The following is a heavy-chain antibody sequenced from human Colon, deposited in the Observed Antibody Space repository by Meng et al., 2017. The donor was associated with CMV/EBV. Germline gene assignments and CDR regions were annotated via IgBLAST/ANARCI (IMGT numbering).Heavy chain of an antibody. CDR1: GFSITNNY. Sequence: GGSLRLSCAASGFSITNNYMSWVRQAPGKGLEWVSVVSPGGTAYYADSVKGRFTISSDISSNTVHLQMHRLTAEDTATYYCARNCGTYYLGPAYWAQGTLVTVSS. V-gene: IGHV3-53*01. CDR3: ARNCGTYYLGPAY. J-gene: IGHJ4*02. CDR2: VSPGGTA. D-gene: IGHD1-26*01.